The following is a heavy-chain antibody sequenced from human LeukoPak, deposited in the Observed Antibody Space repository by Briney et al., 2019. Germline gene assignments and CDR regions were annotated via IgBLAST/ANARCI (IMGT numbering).Heavy chain of an antibody. V-gene: IGHV3-23*01. CDR2: ISVSGGST. J-gene: IGHJ4*02. CDR3: AKDATPYY. CDR1: GFSFDSFA. Sequence: PGGSLRLSCAASGFSFDSFAMTWFRQAPGKGLGGVSGISVSGGSTFYADSVKGRFTISRDNFKNTLHLQMSSLRAEDTAVYYCAKDATPYYWGRGTLVTVSS. D-gene: IGHD1-26*01.